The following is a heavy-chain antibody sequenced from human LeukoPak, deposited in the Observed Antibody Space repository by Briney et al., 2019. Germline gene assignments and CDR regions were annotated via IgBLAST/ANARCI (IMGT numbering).Heavy chain of an antibody. V-gene: IGHV3-30*18. J-gene: IGHJ3*02. CDR1: GFTFSDYG. Sequence: PGGSLRLSCVASGFTFSDYGMHWVRQAPGKGLEWVGVISYGGSSEFYIDSVKGRFIISRDNSKNTVYLQMNSLRVEDTAVYYCAKVAHTVTSNSPLHMWGQGTMVIVSS. D-gene: IGHD4-17*01. CDR3: AKVAHTVTSNSPLHM. CDR2: ISYGGSSE.